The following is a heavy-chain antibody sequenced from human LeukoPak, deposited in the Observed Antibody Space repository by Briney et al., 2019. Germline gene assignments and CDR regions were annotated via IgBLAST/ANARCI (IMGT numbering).Heavy chain of an antibody. Sequence: GSQRLYCPVTGFTFRNSWISWVRQAPGSGLEWVSYIKQDESEKYSVDSVKGRFPISRDNAKNSMYLQMNSLKAEDTAIYYCARDKIVGASKFDXWGQGTLVTVS. J-gene: IGHJ4*02. CDR2: IKQDESEK. V-gene: IGHV3-7*01. CDR1: GFTFRNSW. D-gene: IGHD1-26*01. CDR3: ARDKIVGASKFDX.